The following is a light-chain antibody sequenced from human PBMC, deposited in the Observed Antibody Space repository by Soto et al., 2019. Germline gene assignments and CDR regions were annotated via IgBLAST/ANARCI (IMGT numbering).Light chain of an antibody. CDR1: QAIRTA. J-gene: IGKJ1*01. CDR2: AAS. Sequence: ALQLTQSPSSLSASVGDRVTITCRASQAIRTALGWYQQKPGKVPKLLIYAASTLQSGVPSRFRGSGSGTDFTLTISSLQPEDFATYYCLLDFGYFWAFGQGTKV. V-gene: IGKV1-6*01. CDR3: LLDFGYFWA.